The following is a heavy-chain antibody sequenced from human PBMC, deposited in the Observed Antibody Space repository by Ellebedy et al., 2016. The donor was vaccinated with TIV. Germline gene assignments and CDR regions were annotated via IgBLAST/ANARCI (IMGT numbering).Heavy chain of an antibody. D-gene: IGHD3-3*01. J-gene: IGHJ6*02. V-gene: IGHV1-3*04. Sequence: ASVKVSXKASRHTFTTYGIHWVRQAPGQRPEWMGWFNTGNGNTKYSQTFQGRVTITSDTSATTAYMELSSLRSEDTATYYCATREWVDPMDVWGQGTTVTVSS. CDR2: FNTGNGNT. CDR3: ATREWVDPMDV. CDR1: RHTFTTYG.